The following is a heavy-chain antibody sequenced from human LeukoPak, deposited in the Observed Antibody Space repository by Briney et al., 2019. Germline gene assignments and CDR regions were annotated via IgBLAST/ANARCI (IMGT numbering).Heavy chain of an antibody. D-gene: IGHD3-10*01. CDR3: ATDTLQEFG. CDR2: IVVGSGNT. J-gene: IGHJ4*02. Sequence: SVKVSCKASGFTFSRSAMQWVRQARGQRLEWIGWIVVGSGNTNYAQKFQERVIITRDMSTSTAYMELSSLRSEDKAVYYCATDTLQEFGWGQGTLVTVSS. CDR1: GFTFSRSA. V-gene: IGHV1-58*02.